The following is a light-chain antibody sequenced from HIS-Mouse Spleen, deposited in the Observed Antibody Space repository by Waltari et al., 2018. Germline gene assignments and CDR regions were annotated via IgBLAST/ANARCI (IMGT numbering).Light chain of an antibody. V-gene: IGLV1-40*01. Sequence: QSVLTQPPSVSGAPGQRVTISCTGSSSNIGAGYDVHWYQQLPGTAPKLLIYGNINRPSGVPDRVSGSKSGTSASLAITGLQAEDEADYYCQSYDSSLSVVFGGGTKLTVL. J-gene: IGLJ2*01. CDR2: GNI. CDR1: SSNIGAGYD. CDR3: QSYDSSLSVV.